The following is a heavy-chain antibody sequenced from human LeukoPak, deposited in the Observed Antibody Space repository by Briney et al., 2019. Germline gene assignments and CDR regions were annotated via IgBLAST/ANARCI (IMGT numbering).Heavy chain of an antibody. D-gene: IGHD1-26*01. V-gene: IGHV1-24*01. CDR2: FDPEDGET. Sequence: GASVKVSCKVSGYTLTELSMHWVRQAPGKGLAGMGGFDPEDGETIYAQKFQGRVTMTEDTSTDTAYMELSSLRSEDTAVYYCATGGIVGATFRSPERRDAFDIWGQGTMVTVSS. CDR1: GYTLTELS. J-gene: IGHJ3*02. CDR3: ATGGIVGATFRSPERRDAFDI.